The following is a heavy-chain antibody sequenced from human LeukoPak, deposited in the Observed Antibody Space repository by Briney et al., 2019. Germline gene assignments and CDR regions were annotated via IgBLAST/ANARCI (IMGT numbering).Heavy chain of an antibody. D-gene: IGHD5-12*01. J-gene: IGHJ3*02. CDR2: LDPEDGET. CDR3: ATYSGYALHDAFDI. CDR1: GFTFSSYS. Sequence: SGGSLRLSCAASGFTFSSYSMHWVRQAPGKGLEWMGGLDPEDGETIYAQKFQGRVTMTEDTSTDTAYMELSSLRSEDTAVYYCATYSGYALHDAFDIWGQGTMVTVSS. V-gene: IGHV1-24*01.